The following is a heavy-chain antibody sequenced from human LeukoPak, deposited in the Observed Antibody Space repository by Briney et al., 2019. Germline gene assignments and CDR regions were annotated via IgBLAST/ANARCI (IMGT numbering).Heavy chain of an antibody. Sequence: PGGSLRLSCTASGFTVISKYMTWVRQAPGKGLEWVSLIYSGESTYYADSLKGRFIISRDNSHNTLYLQMNSLRVVDTAVYYCARGVTTDVYWGQGTLVTVSS. V-gene: IGHV3-66*01. CDR2: IYSGEST. CDR3: ARGVTTDVY. CDR1: GFTVISKY. D-gene: IGHD4-17*01. J-gene: IGHJ4*02.